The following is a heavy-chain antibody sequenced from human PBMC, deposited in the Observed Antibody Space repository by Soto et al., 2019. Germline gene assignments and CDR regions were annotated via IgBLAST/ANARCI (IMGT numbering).Heavy chain of an antibody. CDR3: ARVPDR. J-gene: IGHJ5*02. V-gene: IGHV4-30-2*01. Sequence: ASETLSLTCAVSGGSISSGGYSWSWIRQPPGKGLEWIGYIYHSGSTYYNPSLKSRVTISVDRSKNQFSLKLSSVTAADTDVYYCARVPDRWGQGTLVTVS. D-gene: IGHD2-2*01. CDR2: IYHSGST. CDR1: GGSISSGGYS.